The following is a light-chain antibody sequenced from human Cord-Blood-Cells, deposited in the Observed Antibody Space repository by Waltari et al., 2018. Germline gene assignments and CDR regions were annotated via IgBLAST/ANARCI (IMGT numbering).Light chain of an antibody. J-gene: IGLJ2*01. V-gene: IGLV2-8*01. CDR2: EVS. Sequence: SRSPGQSLTISCTGTSTDVGGYNYLSWYQQHPGKAPKLMLYEVSKRPAGVTDRISGSMSGNTAPPPVSGLQAEDGADYYCSSYAGSNNVVFGGGTKLSVL. CDR3: SSYAGSNNVV. CDR1: STDVGGYNY.